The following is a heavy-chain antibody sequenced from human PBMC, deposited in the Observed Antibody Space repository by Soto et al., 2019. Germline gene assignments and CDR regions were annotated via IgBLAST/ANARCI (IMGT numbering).Heavy chain of an antibody. CDR2: IKEDGSEK. CDR1: GFTFRRYW. Sequence: VGSLRLSCAASGFTFRRYWMSWVRQAPGKGLEWVANIKEDGSEKNYVDSVKGRFTISRDNAKNSLYLQMNSLRAEDTAVYYCARSWGQLLLFPCDVWGQGTTVTVSS. CDR3: ARSWGQLLLFPCDV. V-gene: IGHV3-7*03. J-gene: IGHJ6*02. D-gene: IGHD2-2*01.